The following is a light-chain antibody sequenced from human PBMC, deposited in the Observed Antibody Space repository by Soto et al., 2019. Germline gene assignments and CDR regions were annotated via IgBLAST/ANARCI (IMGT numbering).Light chain of an antibody. V-gene: IGKV1-17*01. CDR1: QGISTD. CDR2: AAS. Sequence: DLQMTQSPSSLSASVGDRVTITCRASQGISTDLCRYQQKPGKPPKRLIYAASSLESGVPSRFRGRGSGAEFTLTISSLQPEDFATYYCLQHNSFPRTFGQGTKVEIK. CDR3: LQHNSFPRT. J-gene: IGKJ1*01.